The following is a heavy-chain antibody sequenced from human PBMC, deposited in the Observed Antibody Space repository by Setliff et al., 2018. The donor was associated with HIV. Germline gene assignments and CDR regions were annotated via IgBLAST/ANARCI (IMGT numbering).Heavy chain of an antibody. CDR1: GYTFTKYD. CDR3: ARGELDLDY. CDR2: INTHTGNP. Sequence: ASVKVSCKASGYTFTKYDINWVRQAPGQGLEWMGWINTHTGNPTYAQGFTGRFVFSLDTSVSTAYLQISSLKAEDTAVYYCARGELDLDYWGQGTLVTVSS. V-gene: IGHV7-4-1*02. D-gene: IGHD1-1*01. J-gene: IGHJ4*02.